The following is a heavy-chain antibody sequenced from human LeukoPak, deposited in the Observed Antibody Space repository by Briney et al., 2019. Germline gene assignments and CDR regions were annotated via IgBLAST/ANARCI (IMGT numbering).Heavy chain of an antibody. D-gene: IGHD6-19*01. J-gene: IGHJ3*02. CDR3: AKSSSGWYDAFDI. V-gene: IGHV3-23*01. CDR2: ISGSGGST. Sequence: PGGSLRLSCAASGFTFSSCAMGWARQAPGKGLEWVSAISGSGGSTYYADSVKGRFTISRDNSKNTLYLQMNSLRAEDTAVYYCAKSSSGWYDAFDIWGQGTMVTVSS. CDR1: GFTFSSCA.